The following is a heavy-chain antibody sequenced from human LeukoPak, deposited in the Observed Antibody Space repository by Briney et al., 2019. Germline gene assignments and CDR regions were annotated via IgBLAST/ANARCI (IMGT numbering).Heavy chain of an antibody. D-gene: IGHD3-22*01. CDR3: ARPNYYDSTGYYQGAFDI. Sequence: GGSLRLPCAGSGFTFSSYEMNWVRQAPGKGLEWLSYISSSGSTIYYADSVRGRFTISRDNAKNSLYLQMNTLIDEDTAVYYCARPNYYDSTGYYQGAFDIWGQGTMVSVSS. J-gene: IGHJ3*02. CDR2: ISSSGSTI. V-gene: IGHV3-48*03. CDR1: GFTFSSYE.